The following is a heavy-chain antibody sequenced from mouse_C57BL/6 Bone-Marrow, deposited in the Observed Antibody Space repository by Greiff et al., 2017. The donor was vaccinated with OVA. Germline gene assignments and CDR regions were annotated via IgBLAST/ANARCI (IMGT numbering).Heavy chain of an antibody. D-gene: IGHD1-1*01. Sequence: QVQLQQPGAELVKPGASVKLSCKASGYTFTSYWMHWVKQRPGQGLEWIGMIHPNSGSTNYNEKFKSKATLTVDKSSSTAYMQLSSLTSEDSAVYYCARGLPYYYGSRGDYFDYWGQGTTLTVSS. CDR2: IHPNSGST. CDR3: ARGLPYYYGSRGDYFDY. CDR1: GYTFTSYW. J-gene: IGHJ2*01. V-gene: IGHV1-64*01.